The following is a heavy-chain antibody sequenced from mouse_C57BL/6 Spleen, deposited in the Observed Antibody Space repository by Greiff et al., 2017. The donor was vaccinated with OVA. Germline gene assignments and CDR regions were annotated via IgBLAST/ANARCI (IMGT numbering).Heavy chain of an antibody. CDR1: GYTFTSYW. Sequence: VQLQQPGAELVMPGASVKLSCKASGYTFTSYWMHWVKQRPGQGLEWIGEIDPSDSYTNYNQKFKGKSTLTVDKSSSTAYMQLSSLTSEDSAVYYCARRVMVTTWYFDVWGTGTTVTVSS. V-gene: IGHV1-69*01. J-gene: IGHJ1*03. CDR3: ARRVMVTTWYFDV. CDR2: IDPSDSYT. D-gene: IGHD2-2*01.